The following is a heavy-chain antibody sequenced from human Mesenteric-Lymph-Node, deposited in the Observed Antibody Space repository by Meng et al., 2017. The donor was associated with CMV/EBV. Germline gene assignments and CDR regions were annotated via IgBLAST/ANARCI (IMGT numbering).Heavy chain of an antibody. D-gene: IGHD7-27*01. J-gene: IGHJ4*02. CDR2: INGGGTTI. Sequence: GESLKISCGASGFAFSIHEMNWVRQAPGKGLEWVSYINGGGTTIYYADSVKGRFIISRDNAKNSLSLQMNSLRAEDTAMYYCATRRAGEFDYWGQGTLVTVSS. V-gene: IGHV3-48*03. CDR3: ATRRAGEFDY. CDR1: GFAFSIHE.